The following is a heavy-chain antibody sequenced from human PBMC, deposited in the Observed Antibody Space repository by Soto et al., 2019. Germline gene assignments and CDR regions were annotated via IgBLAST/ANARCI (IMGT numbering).Heavy chain of an antibody. CDR2: IIPIFGTA. CDR1: GGTFSSYA. CDR3: ASGYDFWSGYYTGILDY. V-gene: IGHV1-69*01. J-gene: IGHJ4*02. Sequence: QVPLVQSGAEVKKPGSSVKVSCKASGGTFSSYAISWVRQAPGQGLEWMGGIIPIFGTANYAQKFQGRVTITADESTSTAYMELSSLRSEDTAVYYCASGYDFWSGYYTGILDYWGQGTLVTVSS. D-gene: IGHD3-3*01.